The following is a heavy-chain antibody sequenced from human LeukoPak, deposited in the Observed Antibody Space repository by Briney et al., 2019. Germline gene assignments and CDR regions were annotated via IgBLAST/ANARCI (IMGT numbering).Heavy chain of an antibody. CDR3: ARGRGSGHKENWFDP. Sequence: ASVKVSCKASGYTFTTYDINWVRQATGQGLEWMGWMNPNSGNTGYAQKFQGGVTMTRNTSISTAYMEVSSLRSEDTAVYYCARGRGSGHKENWFDPWGQGTLVTVSS. D-gene: IGHD6-19*01. CDR1: GYTFTTYD. V-gene: IGHV1-8*01. CDR2: MNPNSGNT. J-gene: IGHJ5*02.